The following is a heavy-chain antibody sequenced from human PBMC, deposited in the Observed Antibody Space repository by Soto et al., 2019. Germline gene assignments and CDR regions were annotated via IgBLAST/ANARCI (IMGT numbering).Heavy chain of an antibody. V-gene: IGHV4-4*07. D-gene: IGHD1-1*01. Sequence: SETLSLTCTVSGASISCFYWSWIRKSAGKGLEWIGRIYATGTTDYNPSLKSRVMMSVDTSKKQFSPKLRSVTAADTAVYYCVRDGTKTLRDWFDPWGQGISVTVSS. CDR3: VRDGTKTLRDWFDP. CDR2: IYATGTT. J-gene: IGHJ5*02. CDR1: GASISCFY.